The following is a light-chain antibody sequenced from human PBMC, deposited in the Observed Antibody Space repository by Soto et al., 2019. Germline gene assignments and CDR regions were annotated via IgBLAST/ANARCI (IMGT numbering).Light chain of an antibody. CDR3: ATWDDNLNGWV. V-gene: IGLV1-44*01. Sequence: QLVLTQPPSASGTPGRRVTMPCSGGSSNIGSNSVSWYQLLPGTAPKLLIYTNDQRPSGVPDRFSGSKSGTSASLAISGLQAEDEADYYCATWDDNLNGWVFGGGTKLTVL. J-gene: IGLJ3*02. CDR1: SSNIGSNS. CDR2: TND.